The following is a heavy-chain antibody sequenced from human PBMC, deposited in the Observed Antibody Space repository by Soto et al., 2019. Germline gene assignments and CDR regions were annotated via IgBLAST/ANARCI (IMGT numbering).Heavy chain of an antibody. V-gene: IGHV3-30*03. CDR2: ISSDGLNK. CDR3: AMDLYGGRSRVAY. D-gene: IGHD2-15*01. J-gene: IGHJ4*02. Sequence: QVQLVESGGGAVQPGRSLRLSCAASGFTFSNNGIHWVRQAPGKGLEWVAVISSDGLNKYYADSVKGRFTISRDNSKNTLFLQMNSLRVEDTDVYDCAMDLYGGRSRVAYVGEGTLVTVSS. CDR1: GFTFSNNG.